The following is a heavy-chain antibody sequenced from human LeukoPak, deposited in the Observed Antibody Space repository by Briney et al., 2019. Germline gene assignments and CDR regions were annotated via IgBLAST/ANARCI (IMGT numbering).Heavy chain of an antibody. CDR1: GFTFSSYG. D-gene: IGHD5-12*01. CDR2: IRYDGSNK. CDR3: AKTAPYSGYDYGPFDY. J-gene: IGHJ4*02. Sequence: PGGSLRLSCAASGFTFSSYGMHWVRQAPGKGLEWVAFIRYDGSNKYYADSVKGRFTISRDNSKNTLYLQMNSLRAEDTAVYYCAKTAPYSGYDYGPFDYWGQGTLVTVSS. V-gene: IGHV3-30*02.